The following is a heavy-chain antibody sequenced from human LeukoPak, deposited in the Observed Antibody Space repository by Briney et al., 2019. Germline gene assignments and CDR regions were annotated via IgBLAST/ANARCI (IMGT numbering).Heavy chain of an antibody. CDR1: GASISSHY. J-gene: IGHJ4*02. V-gene: IGHV4-59*11. CDR3: ARYYGGLDY. D-gene: IGHD4-23*01. CDR2: FYQSGST. Sequence: SESLSLTCTVSGASISSHYWSWIRQPPGKALEWIGYFYQSGSTIYNPSLKSRVTISVDTSTKGFSLMLTSVTAADTAVYYCARYYGGLDYWGQGTLGNVSS.